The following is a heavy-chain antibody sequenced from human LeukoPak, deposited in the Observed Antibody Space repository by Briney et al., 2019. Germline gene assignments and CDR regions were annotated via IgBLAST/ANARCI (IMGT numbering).Heavy chain of an antibody. Sequence: PGGSLRLSCAAPGFTFSSYSMNWVRQAPGKGLEWVSYISSSSSTIYYADSVKGRFTISRDNAKNSLYLQMNSLRAEDTALYYCAKEHYFYDSSGPYDSWGQGTLVTVSS. J-gene: IGHJ4*02. CDR3: AKEHYFYDSSGPYDS. CDR2: ISSSSSTI. V-gene: IGHV3-48*01. D-gene: IGHD3-22*01. CDR1: GFTFSSYS.